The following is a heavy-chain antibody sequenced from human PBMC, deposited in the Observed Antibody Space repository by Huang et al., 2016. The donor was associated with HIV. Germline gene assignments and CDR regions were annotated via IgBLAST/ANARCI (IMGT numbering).Heavy chain of an antibody. CDR2: MNPNTGNT. Sequence: QVHLVQSGAEVKKPGASVKVSCKASGYTFTNYDINWVRQAPGGGLEWMGVMNPNTGNTGFAQSFQGRVTMTRKTSITTAYMELTSLTSEDTAVYYCARSAYGDLDYWGLGTLVIVSS. D-gene: IGHD4-17*01. CDR3: ARSAYGDLDY. V-gene: IGHV1-8*02. J-gene: IGHJ4*02. CDR1: GYTFTNYD.